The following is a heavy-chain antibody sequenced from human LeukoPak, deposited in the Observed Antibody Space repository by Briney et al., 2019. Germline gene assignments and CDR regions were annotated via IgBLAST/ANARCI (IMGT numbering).Heavy chain of an antibody. V-gene: IGHV3-15*01. D-gene: IGHD4-17*01. CDR2: IKSKTDGGTT. Sequence: GGSLRLSCAASGFTFSNAWMSWVRQAPGKGLEWVGRIKSKTDGGTTDYAAPVKGRFTISRDDSKNTLYLQMNSLKTEDTAVYYCAKYYGDDPDYYYYMDVWGKGTTVTISS. J-gene: IGHJ6*03. CDR1: GFTFSNAW. CDR3: AKYYGDDPDYYYYMDV.